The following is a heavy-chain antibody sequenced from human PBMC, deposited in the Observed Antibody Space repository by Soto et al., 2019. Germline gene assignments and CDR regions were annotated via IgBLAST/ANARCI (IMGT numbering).Heavy chain of an antibody. Sequence: GSLRLSCAASGFTFSNYAMSWVRQAPGKGLEWVSAIGGSGGSTYYADSVKGRFTISRDNSKYTLYLQMNSLRAEDTAVYYCAKDKRYCTSARCYYYGTDVWGQGTTVTVSS. CDR1: GFTFSNYA. CDR3: AKDKRYCTSARCYYYGTDV. CDR2: IGGSGGST. J-gene: IGHJ6*02. D-gene: IGHD2-8*02. V-gene: IGHV3-23*01.